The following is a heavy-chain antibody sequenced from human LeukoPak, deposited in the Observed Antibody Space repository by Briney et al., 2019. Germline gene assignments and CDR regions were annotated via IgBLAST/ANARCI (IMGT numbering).Heavy chain of an antibody. CDR3: ARKYYDIFDY. CDR1: GGSFSGYY. V-gene: IGHV4-34*01. CDR2: INHSGST. J-gene: IGHJ4*02. Sequence: PSETLSLTCAVYGGSFSGYYWSWIRQPPGKGLEWIGEINHSGSTNYNPSLKSRVTISVDTSKNQFSLKLSSVTATDTAVYYCARKYYDIFDYWGQGTLVTVSS. D-gene: IGHD3-9*01.